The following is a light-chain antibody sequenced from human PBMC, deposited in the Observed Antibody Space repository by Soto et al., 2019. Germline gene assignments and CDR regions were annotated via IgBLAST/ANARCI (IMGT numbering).Light chain of an antibody. V-gene: IGKV1-5*03. CDR3: QQYTNTNNTWM. CDR2: NAS. CDR1: QTISSC. J-gene: IGKJ1*01. Sequence: DIQMTQSPSTLSGSVGDRVTITCRASQTISSCFAWYQQKPGKAXXXXXXNASTLKIGVLSRFSGSGSGTEFSLTISSLQPYDFATYYCQQYTNTNNTWMFGQGTNVDIK.